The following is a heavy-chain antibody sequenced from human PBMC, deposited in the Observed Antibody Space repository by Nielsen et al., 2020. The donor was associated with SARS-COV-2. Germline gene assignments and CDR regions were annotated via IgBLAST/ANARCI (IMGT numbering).Heavy chain of an antibody. J-gene: IGHJ3*02. V-gene: IGHV4-30-4*01. D-gene: IGHD3-22*01. CDR2: IYYSGST. Sequence: SETLSLTCTVSGGSISSGDYYWSWIRQPPGKCLEWIGYIYYSGSTYYNPSLKSRVTISVDTSKNQFSLKLSSVTAADTAVYYCARARGAHVITMIVVVDAFDIWGQGTMVTVSS. CDR3: ARARGAHVITMIVVVDAFDI. CDR1: GGSISSGDYY.